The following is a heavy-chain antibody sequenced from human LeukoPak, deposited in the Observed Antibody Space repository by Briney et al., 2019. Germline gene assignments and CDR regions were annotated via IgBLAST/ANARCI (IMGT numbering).Heavy chain of an antibody. V-gene: IGHV1-2*02. CDR3: ARDAWLVGTTNLYYFDY. CDR1: EYTFTDYY. Sequence: GASVKVSCKASEYTFTDYYMHWVRQAPGQGLEWMGWINPNSGDTNYAQKFQGRVTMTRDPSISTAYMALTRLRSDDTAVYYCARDAWLVGTTNLYYFDYWGQGTLLAVSS. CDR2: INPNSGDT. J-gene: IGHJ4*02. D-gene: IGHD1-26*01.